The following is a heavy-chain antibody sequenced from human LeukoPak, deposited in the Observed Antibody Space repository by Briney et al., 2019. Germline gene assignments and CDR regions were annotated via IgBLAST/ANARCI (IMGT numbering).Heavy chain of an antibody. Sequence: GGSLRLSCAASGFTFSSYSMNWVRQAPGKGLEWVSSISSSSSYIYYAGSVKGRFTISRDNAKNSLYLQMNSLRAEDTAVYYCARDAREYYDSSGYYPDAFDIWGQGTMVTVSS. CDR1: GFTFSSYS. D-gene: IGHD3-22*01. J-gene: IGHJ3*02. V-gene: IGHV3-21*01. CDR2: ISSSSSYI. CDR3: ARDAREYYDSSGYYPDAFDI.